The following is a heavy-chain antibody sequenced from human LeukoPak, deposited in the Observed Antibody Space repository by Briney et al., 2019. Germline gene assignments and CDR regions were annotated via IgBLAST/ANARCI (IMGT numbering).Heavy chain of an antibody. D-gene: IGHD2-2*01. CDR3: ARDQCSSTNCHVLGDDNWFDP. V-gene: IGHV1-69*04. CDR2: IIPILGIA. J-gene: IGHJ5*02. CDR1: GGTFSSYA. Sequence: GASVKVSCKASGGTFSSYAISWVRQAPGQGLEWMGRIIPILGIANYAQKFQGRVTITADKSTSTAYMELSSLRSEDTAVYYCARDQCSSTNCHVLGDDNWFDPWGQGTLVTVSS.